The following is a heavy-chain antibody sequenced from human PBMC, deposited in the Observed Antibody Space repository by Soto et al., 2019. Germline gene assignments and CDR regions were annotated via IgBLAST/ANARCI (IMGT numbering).Heavy chain of an antibody. CDR3: ATDGRAEMQWLADYYYYGMDV. CDR1: GYTLTELS. Sequence: ASVKVSCKVSGYTLTELSMHWVRQAPGKGLEWMGGFDPEDGETIYAQKFQGRVTMTEDTSTDTAYMELSSLRSEDTAVYYCATDGRAEMQWLADYYYYGMDVWGQGTTVTVSS. CDR2: FDPEDGET. V-gene: IGHV1-24*01. J-gene: IGHJ6*02. D-gene: IGHD6-19*01.